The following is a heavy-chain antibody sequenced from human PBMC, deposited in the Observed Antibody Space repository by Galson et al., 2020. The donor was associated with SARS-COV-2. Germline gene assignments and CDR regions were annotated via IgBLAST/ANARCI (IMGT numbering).Heavy chain of an antibody. CDR3: ATFGRGYSDSSDEY. V-gene: IGHV3-48*04. Sequence: GESLKISCAASGFTFNSYGMNWVRQAPGKGLEWVSYISSSGSIIYYADSMKGRFTISRDNAKNSVYLQMNSLRAEDTAVYYCATFGRGYSDSSDEYWGQGTLVTVSS. J-gene: IGHJ4*02. CDR2: ISSSGSII. CDR1: GFTFNSYG. D-gene: IGHD3-22*01.